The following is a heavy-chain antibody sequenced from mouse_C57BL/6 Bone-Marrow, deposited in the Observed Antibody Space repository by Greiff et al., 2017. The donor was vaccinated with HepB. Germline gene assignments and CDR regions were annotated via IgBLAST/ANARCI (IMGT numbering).Heavy chain of an antibody. J-gene: IGHJ1*03. D-gene: IGHD1-1*01. Sequence: QVQLQQSGPELVKPGASVKLSCKASGYTFTSYDINWVKQRPGQGLEWIGWIYPRDGSTKYNAKFKGKATLTVDTSSSTADMELHSLTSEDSAVYFSARAYYYGSSYRYFDVWGTGTTVTVSS. CDR2: IYPRDGST. CDR1: GYTFTSYD. V-gene: IGHV1-85*01. CDR3: ARAYYYGSSYRYFDV.